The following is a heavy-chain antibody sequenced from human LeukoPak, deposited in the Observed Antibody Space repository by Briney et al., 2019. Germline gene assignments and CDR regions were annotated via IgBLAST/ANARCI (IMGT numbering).Heavy chain of an antibody. D-gene: IGHD5-12*01. V-gene: IGHV3-48*03. CDR1: QFTFSSFE. CDR2: ISISGSTI. J-gene: IGHJ4*02. Sequence: SGGSLRLSCAASQFTFSSFEMNWVRQAPGKGLEWVSYISISGSTIYYADSVKGRFTISRDNAKNSLYLQMNSLRAEDTAVYYCARDRSGYSGYDFFDYWGQGALVTVSS. CDR3: ARDRSGYSGYDFFDY.